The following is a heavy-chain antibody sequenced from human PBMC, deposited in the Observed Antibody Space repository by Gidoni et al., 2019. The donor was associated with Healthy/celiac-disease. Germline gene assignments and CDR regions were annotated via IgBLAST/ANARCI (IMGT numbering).Heavy chain of an antibody. CDR1: GGSISSYY. D-gene: IGHD6-19*01. J-gene: IGHJ4*02. CDR3: ARGSPGWHSSGWIDY. Sequence: QVQLQESGPGLVKPSETLSLTCTVSGGSISSYYWSWIRQPPGKGLEWIGYIYYSGSTNYNPSLKSRVTISVDTSKNQFSLKLSSVTAADTAVYYCARGSPGWHSSGWIDYWGQGTLVTVSS. V-gene: IGHV4-59*01. CDR2: IYYSGST.